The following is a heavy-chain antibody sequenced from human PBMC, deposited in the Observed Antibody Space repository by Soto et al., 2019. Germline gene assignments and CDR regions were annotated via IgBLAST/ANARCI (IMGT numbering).Heavy chain of an antibody. V-gene: IGHV3-30*18. CDR1: GFNFSSYG. CDR3: AKALVKTSSWPAD. Sequence: HVQLVESGGGVVQPGRSLRLSCAVSGFNFSSYGMHWVRQAPGKGLEWVAVISYDGSHKSSADSVKGRIAISRDNSKNTLFLKMNRLREEDTVVYYCAKALVKTSSWPADWGQGTLVTVSS. D-gene: IGHD6-19*01. J-gene: IGHJ4*02. CDR2: ISYDGSHK.